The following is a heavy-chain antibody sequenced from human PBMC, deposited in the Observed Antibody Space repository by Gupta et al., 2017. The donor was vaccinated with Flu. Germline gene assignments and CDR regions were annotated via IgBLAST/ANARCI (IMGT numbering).Heavy chain of an antibody. CDR3: TRGKPDGGFDP. D-gene: IGHD3-3*01. J-gene: IGHJ5*02. V-gene: IGHV1-69*17. Sequence: GTFTYFSLSWVRQAPGQGLEWVGAIIPLYGIPNYARKFQGRVTITADTSSSTSYMELSSLKVDDTAVYYCTRGKPDGGFDPWGQGTLVTVSS. CDR1: GTFTYFS. CDR2: IIPLYGIP.